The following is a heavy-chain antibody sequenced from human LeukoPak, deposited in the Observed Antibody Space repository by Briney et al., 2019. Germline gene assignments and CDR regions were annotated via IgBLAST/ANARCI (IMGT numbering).Heavy chain of an antibody. CDR3: ARSRRATSSSWYNWFDP. D-gene: IGHD6-13*01. J-gene: IGHJ5*02. V-gene: IGHV3-21*01. CDR1: GFTFSGYS. CDR2: ISSSSSYI. Sequence: PGGSLRLSCAASGFTFSGYSMNWVRQAPGKGLEWVSSISSSSSYIYYADSVKGRFTISRDNAKNSLYLQMNSLRAEDTAVYYCARSRRATSSSWYNWFDPWGQGTLVTVSS.